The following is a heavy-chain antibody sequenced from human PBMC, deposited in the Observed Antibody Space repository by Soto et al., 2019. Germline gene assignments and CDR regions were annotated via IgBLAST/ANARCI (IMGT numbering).Heavy chain of an antibody. CDR3: VKDEGMYPGTVQFDY. Sequence: GGSLGLSCAASGFSFGTYAINWVRQAPGKGLEWVSAISGSGITTYYADSVKGRFTISRDNSKNTVYLQLNSLGAEDTAVYYCVKDEGMYPGTVQFDYRGQGPLLTVSS. V-gene: IGHV3-23*01. D-gene: IGHD1-26*01. CDR1: GFSFGTYA. CDR2: ISGSGITT. J-gene: IGHJ4*02.